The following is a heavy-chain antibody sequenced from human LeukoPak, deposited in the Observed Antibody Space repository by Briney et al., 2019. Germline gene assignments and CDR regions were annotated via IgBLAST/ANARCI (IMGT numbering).Heavy chain of an antibody. CDR2: IYRGGST. Sequence: GGSLRLSCAASGFTVSSNYMSWVRQAPGKGLEWVSVIYRGGSTNYADSVKGRFSISRDNAENTLYLQMNSLRVEDTAVYYCARDEYCSSTSCYLGWFDYWGQGTLVTVSS. J-gene: IGHJ4*02. D-gene: IGHD2-2*01. CDR3: ARDEYCSSTSCYLGWFDY. CDR1: GFTVSSNY. V-gene: IGHV3-66*01.